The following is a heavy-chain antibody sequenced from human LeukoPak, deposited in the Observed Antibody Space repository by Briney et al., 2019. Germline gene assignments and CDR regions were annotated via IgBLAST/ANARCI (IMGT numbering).Heavy chain of an antibody. V-gene: IGHV1-24*01. J-gene: IGHJ4*02. D-gene: IGHD6-19*01. Sequence: GASVKVSCKVSGYTLTELSMHWVRQAPGKGLEWMGGFDPEDGETIYAQKFQGRVTMTEDTSTDTAYMELSSLRSEDTAVYYCATMVLAVAGYDYWAREPWSPSPQ. CDR1: GYTLTELS. CDR3: ATMVLAVAGYDY. CDR2: FDPEDGET.